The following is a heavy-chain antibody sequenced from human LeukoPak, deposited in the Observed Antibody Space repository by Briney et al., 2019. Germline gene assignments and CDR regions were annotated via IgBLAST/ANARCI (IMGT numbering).Heavy chain of an antibody. J-gene: IGHJ2*01. CDR3: ARHQGVVDL. CDR2: INHSGST. Sequence: SETLSLSCAVYGGSFSGFYWSWIRKPPGKGLGWIGEINHSGSTNYNPSLKSRVTISVDTSKNQFSLKLSSVTAADTAVYYCARHQGVVDLWGRGSLVTVSS. D-gene: IGHD3-3*01. CDR1: GGSFSGFY. V-gene: IGHV4-34*01.